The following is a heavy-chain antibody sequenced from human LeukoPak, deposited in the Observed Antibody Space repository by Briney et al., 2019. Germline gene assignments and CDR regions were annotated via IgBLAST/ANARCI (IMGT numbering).Heavy chain of an antibody. Sequence: GGSLRLSCAASGFTFRSYGMHWVRQAPGKGLEWVAVISYDGSNKYYADSVKGRFTISRDNSKNTLYLQMNSLRAEDTAVYYCAKDASPGVQVFDYWGQGTLVTVSS. CDR2: ISYDGSNK. CDR3: AKDASPGVQVFDY. CDR1: GFTFRSYG. V-gene: IGHV3-30*18. J-gene: IGHJ4*02. D-gene: IGHD3-10*01.